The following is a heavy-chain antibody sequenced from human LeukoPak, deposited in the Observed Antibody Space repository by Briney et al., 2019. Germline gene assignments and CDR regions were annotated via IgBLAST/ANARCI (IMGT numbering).Heavy chain of an antibody. CDR2: ICYSGST. Sequence: SETLSLTCTVSGGSISSYYWSWLRQPPGKGLEWIEYICYSGSTNYNPSLKSRVSISVDTSKIPFSLKLSSVTAADTAVYYCARQQGAAAGAWFDPWGQGTLVTVSS. D-gene: IGHD6-13*01. CDR1: GGSISSYY. J-gene: IGHJ5*02. CDR3: ARQQGAAAGAWFDP. V-gene: IGHV4-59*08.